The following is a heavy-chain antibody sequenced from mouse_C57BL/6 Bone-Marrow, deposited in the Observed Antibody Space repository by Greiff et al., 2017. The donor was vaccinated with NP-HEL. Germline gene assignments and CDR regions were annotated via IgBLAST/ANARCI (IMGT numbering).Heavy chain of an antibody. J-gene: IGHJ2*01. CDR3: VRHEDYDYDRDFDY. D-gene: IGHD2-4*01. CDR1: GFSFNTYA. CDR2: IRSKSNNYAT. Sequence: EVKLMESGGGLVQPKGSLKLSCAASGFSFNTYAMNWVRQAPGKGLEWVARIRSKSNNYATYYADSVKDRFTISRDDSESMLYLQMNNLTTEDTAMYYCVRHEDYDYDRDFDYWGQGTTLTVSS. V-gene: IGHV10-1*01.